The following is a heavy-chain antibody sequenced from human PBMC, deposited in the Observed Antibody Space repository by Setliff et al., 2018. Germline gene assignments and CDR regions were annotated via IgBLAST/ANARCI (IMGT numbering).Heavy chain of an antibody. CDR1: GDSINRSGYY. J-gene: IGHJ5*01. CDR2: MYYSGSN. D-gene: IGHD1-26*01. V-gene: IGHV4-39*07. Sequence: PSETLSLTCNVSGDSINRSGYYWGWIRQPPGKGLERIGSMYYSGSNDYNPSLKSRVTISLDTSKNQFSLRLTSVTAADTAVYYCARSYHLVLTNWFDAWGHGTLVTVSS. CDR3: ARSYHLVLTNWFDA.